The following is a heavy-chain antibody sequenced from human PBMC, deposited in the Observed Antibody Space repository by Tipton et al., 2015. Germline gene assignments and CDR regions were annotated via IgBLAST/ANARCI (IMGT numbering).Heavy chain of an antibody. CDR1: GFTFSDYY. Sequence: SLRLSCAASGFTFSDYYISWIRQAPGKGLEWVSAISIGGGSTYYADSVKGRFTISRDNSKNTLYLQMNSLRADDTAVYYCAKDGNYVDYWFDPWGQGTLVTVSS. CDR3: AKDGNYVDYWFDP. D-gene: IGHD4-11*01. J-gene: IGHJ5*02. V-gene: IGHV3-23*01. CDR2: ISIGGGST.